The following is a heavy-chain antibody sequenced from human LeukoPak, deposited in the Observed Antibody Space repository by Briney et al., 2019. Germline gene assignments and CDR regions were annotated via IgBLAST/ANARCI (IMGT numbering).Heavy chain of an antibody. D-gene: IGHD3-9*01. J-gene: IGHJ5*02. V-gene: IGHV3-9*01. CDR1: GFMFDDFA. Sequence: GGSLRLSCAASGFMFDDFAMHWVRQAPGKGLEWVSGISWNSGTIGYADSVKGRFTISRDNAKNSLYLQMNSVRAEDTAVYYCAKALRYFDWLPINWFDPWGQGTLVTVSS. CDR2: ISWNSGTI. CDR3: AKALRYFDWLPINWFDP.